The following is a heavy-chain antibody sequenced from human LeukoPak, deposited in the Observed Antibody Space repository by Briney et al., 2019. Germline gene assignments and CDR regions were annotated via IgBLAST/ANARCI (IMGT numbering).Heavy chain of an antibody. V-gene: IGHV3-74*01. CDR1: GFIFSDHW. D-gene: IGHD4-11*01. Sequence: GGSLRLSCAASGFIFSDHWMNWVRQAPGKGLEWVTGSDKEGIKIDYADSVMGRFTISRDNARNTLVLQMNSLRAEDTAVYYCARDLHNYGMDVWGQGTTVTVSS. J-gene: IGHJ6*02. CDR3: ARDLHNYGMDV. CDR2: SDKEGIKI.